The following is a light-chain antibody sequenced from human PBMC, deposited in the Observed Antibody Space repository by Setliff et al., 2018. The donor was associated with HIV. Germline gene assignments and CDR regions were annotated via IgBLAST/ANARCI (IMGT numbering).Light chain of an antibody. CDR3: SSYSINNLYV. J-gene: IGLJ1*01. Sequence: QSVLIQPASVSGSPGQSVTVSCTGTSSDIGSSNFVSWYQQHPGKAPKVMIYNVDKRPSGVSNRFSGSKSGNTASLPISGLQTEDDADYYCSSYSINNLYVFATGTKVTVL. CDR2: NVD. V-gene: IGLV2-14*03. CDR1: SSDIGSSNF.